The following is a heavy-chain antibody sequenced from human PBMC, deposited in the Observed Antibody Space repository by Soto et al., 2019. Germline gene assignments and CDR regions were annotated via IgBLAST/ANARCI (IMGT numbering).Heavy chain of an antibody. V-gene: IGHV4-59*01. D-gene: IGHD3-3*01. J-gene: IGHJ6*02. CDR1: GGSISGYY. Sequence: SETLSLTCTVSGGSISGYYWSWIRQPPGKGLEWIGYVFHSGSTNYNPSLKSRVTISVDTSKNHFSLNLKYVTAADTAVYYCARDRGAVGYDFWSGYFGMDVWGQGTTVTVS. CDR3: ARDRGAVGYDFWSGYFGMDV. CDR2: VFHSGST.